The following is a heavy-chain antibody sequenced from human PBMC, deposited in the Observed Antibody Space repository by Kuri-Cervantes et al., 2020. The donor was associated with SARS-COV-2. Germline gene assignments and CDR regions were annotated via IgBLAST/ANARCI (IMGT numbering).Heavy chain of an antibody. J-gene: IGHJ6*03. D-gene: IGHD6-6*01. V-gene: IGHV3-9*01. CDR2: ISWNSGSI. CDR1: GFTFDDYA. Sequence: GGSLRLSCAASGFTFDDYAMHWVRQAPGKGLEWVSGISWNSGSIGYADSVKGRFTISRDNAKNTVYLQMNSLRAEDTAVYYCARDAGEHLVQFFMDVWGKGTTVTVSS. CDR3: ARDAGEHLVQFFMDV.